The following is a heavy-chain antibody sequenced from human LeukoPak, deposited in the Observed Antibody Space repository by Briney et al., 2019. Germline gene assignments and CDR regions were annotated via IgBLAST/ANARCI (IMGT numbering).Heavy chain of an antibody. J-gene: IGHJ4*02. D-gene: IGHD1-26*01. V-gene: IGHV3-7*01. CDR1: GFTFNSYW. CDR3: ARDKIEGPTFLDY. CDR2: TKQDGSEK. Sequence: GGSLRLSCAASGFTFNSYWMSWVRQAPGKGLEWVANTKQDGSEKYYVDSVKGRFTISRDNGKNSLFLQMDSLRAEDTALYYCARDKIEGPTFLDYWGQGALVTVSS.